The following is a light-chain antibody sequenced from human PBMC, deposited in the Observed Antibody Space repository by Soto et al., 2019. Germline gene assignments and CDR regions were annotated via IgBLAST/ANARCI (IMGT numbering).Light chain of an antibody. CDR1: SSDVGGYNY. CDR2: DVS. V-gene: IGLV2-14*01. CDR3: SSYTSSSTDV. J-gene: IGLJ1*01. Sequence: QSALTQPASVSGSPGQSITISCTGTSSDVGGYNYGSWYQQHPGKAPKLLIYDVSNRPSGVSNRFSGSKSGNTASLTISGLQAEDEADYYCSSYTSSSTDVFGTGTKLTVL.